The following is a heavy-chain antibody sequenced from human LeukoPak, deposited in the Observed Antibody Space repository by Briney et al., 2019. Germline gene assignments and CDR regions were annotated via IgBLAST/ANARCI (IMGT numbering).Heavy chain of an antibody. Sequence: PGGSLRLSCAASGFAFSSYSMNWVRQAPGKGLEWVSYISSSSSPIYYADSVKGRFTISRDNAKNSLYLQMNSLRAEDTAVYYCAKDGGQEVDYWGQGTLVTVSS. V-gene: IGHV3-48*01. J-gene: IGHJ4*02. CDR3: AKDGGQEVDY. CDR2: ISSSSSPI. CDR1: GFAFSSYS. D-gene: IGHD3-16*01.